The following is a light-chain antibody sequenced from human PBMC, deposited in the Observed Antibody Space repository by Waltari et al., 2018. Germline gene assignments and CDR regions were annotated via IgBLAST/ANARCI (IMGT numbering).Light chain of an antibody. V-gene: IGKV1-17*01. CDR3: LQHKTYFT. CDR1: QAINSN. CDR2: AAT. J-gene: IGKJ4*01. Sequence: DIQMTQSPSSLSASVGDTVTITCRASQAINSNLNWFQQKPGKPPKLLIYAATNLQSGVPSRFSGSGSGTEFTLTISSLQPEDFAAYYCLQHKTYFTFGGGTEVEIK.